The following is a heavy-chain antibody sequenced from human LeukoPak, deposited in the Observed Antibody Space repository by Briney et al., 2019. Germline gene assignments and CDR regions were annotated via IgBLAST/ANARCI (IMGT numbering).Heavy chain of an antibody. Sequence: SETLSLTCTVSGGSVNSGSYFWSWFRQPPGKRLEWIGYIQNSATTNYNPSLESRVAIFVDSSKDQFSLRVTSVTAADTAVYYCATDYSNFYGMDVWGKGTTVTVSS. D-gene: IGHD4-11*01. J-gene: IGHJ6*04. CDR2: IQNSATT. CDR3: ATDYSNFYGMDV. CDR1: GGSVNSGSYF. V-gene: IGHV4-61*01.